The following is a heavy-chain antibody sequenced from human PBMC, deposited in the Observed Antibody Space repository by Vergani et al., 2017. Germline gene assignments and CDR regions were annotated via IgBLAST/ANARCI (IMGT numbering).Heavy chain of an antibody. Sequence: QGQLVESGGGIVQPGRSLTLSCVASRSTFKTYGMHWVRQAPGKGLEWVGLIYYDGSNAYYADSVKGRFTISRDNSKNTLYLQMSSLRAEDTAVYYCARDQVPAAIRGVDYWGQVTLVTVSS. V-gene: IGHV3-33*01. CDR3: ARDQVPAAIRGVDY. CDR1: RSTFKTYG. J-gene: IGHJ4*02. D-gene: IGHD2-2*01. CDR2: IYYDGSNA.